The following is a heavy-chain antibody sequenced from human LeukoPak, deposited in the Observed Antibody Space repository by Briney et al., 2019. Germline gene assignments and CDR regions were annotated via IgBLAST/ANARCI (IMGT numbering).Heavy chain of an antibody. CDR2: MNPNSGNT. J-gene: IGHJ5*02. D-gene: IGHD2-2*01. CDR3: ARLIMKDQPLLGFDP. CDR1: EYTFTSHD. V-gene: IGHV1-8*03. Sequence: ASVKVSCKASEYTFTSHDINWVRQATGQGLEWMGWMNPNSGNTGYAQKFQGRVTFTRNTSISTAYMELSSLRSEDTAVYYCARLIMKDQPLLGFDPWGEGALVTVSS.